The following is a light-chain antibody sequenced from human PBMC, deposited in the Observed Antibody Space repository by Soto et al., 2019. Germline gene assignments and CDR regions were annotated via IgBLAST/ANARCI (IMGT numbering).Light chain of an antibody. V-gene: IGKV3-15*01. Sequence: IVLTQSPVTLSFSPGERATLSCRASQSVSSNLAWYQQKRGQAPRLLIYGASSRATGIPARFSGSGSGTEFTLTIGSLQSDDFEGYYCQQHNNWPSTFGQGIKLEI. CDR3: QQHNNWPST. CDR1: QSVSSN. CDR2: GAS. J-gene: IGKJ2*02.